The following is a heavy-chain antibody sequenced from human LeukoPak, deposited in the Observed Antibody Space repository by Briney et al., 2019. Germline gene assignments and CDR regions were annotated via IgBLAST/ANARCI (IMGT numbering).Heavy chain of an antibody. V-gene: IGHV1-69*06. Sequence: SVKASCKASGGTFSSYAISWVRQAPGQGLEWMGGIIPIFGTANYAQKFQGRVTITADKSTSTAYMELSSLRSEDTAVYYCARARAAEEDAFDIWGQGTMVTVSS. CDR1: GGTFSSYA. CDR3: ARARAAEEDAFDI. D-gene: IGHD6-13*01. CDR2: IIPIFGTA. J-gene: IGHJ3*02.